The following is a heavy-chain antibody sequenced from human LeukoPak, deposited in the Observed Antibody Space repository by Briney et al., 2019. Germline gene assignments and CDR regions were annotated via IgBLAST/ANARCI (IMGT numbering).Heavy chain of an antibody. CDR1: GFTFSSYW. Sequence: PGGSLRLSCAASGFTFSSYWMSWVRQAPGKGLEWVGFIRSKAYGGTTEYAASVKGRFTISRDDSKSIAYLQMNSLKTEDTAVYYCTRFVGVGATVLAVFDYWGQGTLVTVSS. D-gene: IGHD1-26*01. CDR2: IRSKAYGGTT. CDR3: TRFVGVGATVLAVFDY. J-gene: IGHJ4*02. V-gene: IGHV3-49*04.